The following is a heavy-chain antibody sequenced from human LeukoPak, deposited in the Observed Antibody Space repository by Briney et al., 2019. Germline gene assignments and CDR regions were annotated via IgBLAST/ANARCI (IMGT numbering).Heavy chain of an antibody. J-gene: IGHJ4*02. CDR1: GFTFSSYA. CDR3: AKGKLWLTFDY. V-gene: IGHV3-23*01. D-gene: IGHD5-18*01. Sequence: SGGSLRLSCAASGFTFSSYAMTWVRQAPGKGLQWVSTISGGDRSTYYADSVKGRFTISRDNSKNTLYLQMNSLRAEDTAVYYCAKGKLWLTFDYWGQGTLVTVSS. CDR2: ISGGDRST.